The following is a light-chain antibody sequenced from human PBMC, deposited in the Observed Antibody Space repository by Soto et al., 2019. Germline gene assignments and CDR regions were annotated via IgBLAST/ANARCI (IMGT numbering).Light chain of an antibody. V-gene: IGKV1-39*01. CDR1: QRIGTF. Sequence: DIQVTQSPSSLSASVGDSVTITCRTSQRIGTFLNWYQQRQGRAPNLLIYSASTLQSGVPSRFNAGGSGTDFTLTTTSLQPEDSATYYCQLSYNAWTFGQGTKVDI. CDR2: SAS. J-gene: IGKJ1*01. CDR3: QLSYNAWT.